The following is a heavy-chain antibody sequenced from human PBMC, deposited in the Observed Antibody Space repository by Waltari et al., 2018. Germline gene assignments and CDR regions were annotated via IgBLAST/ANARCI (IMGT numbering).Heavy chain of an antibody. CDR1: GGSISSYY. CDR3: ARVRPDPYYYYYMDV. J-gene: IGHJ6*03. Sequence: QVQLQESGPGLVKPSETLSLTCTVSGGSISSYYWSWLRPPPGKGLEWIGYIYYSGSTNYNPSLKSRVTISVDTSKNQFSLKLSSVTAADTAVYYCARVRPDPYYYYYMDVWGKGTTVTISS. D-gene: IGHD4-17*01. V-gene: IGHV4-59*01. CDR2: IYYSGST.